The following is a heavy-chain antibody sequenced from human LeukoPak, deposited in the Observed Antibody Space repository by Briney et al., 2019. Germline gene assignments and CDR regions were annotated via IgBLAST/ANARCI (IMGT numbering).Heavy chain of an antibody. J-gene: IGHJ4*02. V-gene: IGHV3-23*01. CDR2: IISSAAST. Sequence: GGSLRLSCTVSGLTFGDYAMSWVRQAPGKGLEWVSHIISSAASTDYADSVKGRFTISRDNSKNTLYLQMTSLRAEDTAVYYCAKSAPSKYWGQGTLATVSS. CDR3: AKSAPSKY. D-gene: IGHD4-4*01. CDR1: GLTFGDYA.